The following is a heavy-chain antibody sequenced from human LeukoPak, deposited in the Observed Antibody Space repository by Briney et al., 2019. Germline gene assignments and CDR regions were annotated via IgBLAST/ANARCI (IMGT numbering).Heavy chain of an antibody. CDR3: ARAPYYGDSSNWFDP. V-gene: IGHV4-61*10. CDR2: IYYSGSA. Sequence: SQTLSLTCTVSGGSISSGSYYWSWIRQPAGKGLEWIGYIYYSGSANYNPSLKSRVTISVDTSKNQFSLKLSSVTAADTAVYYCARAPYYGDSSNWFDPWGQGTLVTVSS. J-gene: IGHJ5*02. D-gene: IGHD4-17*01. CDR1: GGSISSGSYY.